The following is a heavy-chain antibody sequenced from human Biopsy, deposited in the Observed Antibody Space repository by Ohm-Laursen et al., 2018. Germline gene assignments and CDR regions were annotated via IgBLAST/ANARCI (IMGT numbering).Heavy chain of an antibody. J-gene: IGHJ4*02. CDR3: AREPSGVATIG. D-gene: IGHD5-24*01. V-gene: IGHV3-66*01. Sequence: SLRLSCAASGFGFSDNSMSWVRQAPGKGLEWVSLIYSGGDTRNADSVKGRFTISIDSSKNNLYLQMNSLIVEDTAVYYCAREPSGVATIGRGQGTLVTVSS. CDR1: GFGFSDNS. CDR2: IYSGGDT.